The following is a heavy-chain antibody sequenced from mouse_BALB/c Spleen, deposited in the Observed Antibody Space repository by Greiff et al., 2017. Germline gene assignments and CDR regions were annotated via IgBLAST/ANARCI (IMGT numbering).Heavy chain of an antibody. CDR3: ARWGYGCDEGTWFAY. D-gene: IGHD2-2*01. CDR1: GYAFSSSW. Sequence: VQLQQSGPELVKPGASVKISCKASGYAFSSSWMNWVKQRPGQGLEWIGRIYPGDGDTNYNGKFKGKATLTADKSSSTAYMQLSSLTSVDSAVYFCARWGYGCDEGTWFAYWGQGTLVTVSA. V-gene: IGHV1-82*01. CDR2: IYPGDGDT. J-gene: IGHJ3*01.